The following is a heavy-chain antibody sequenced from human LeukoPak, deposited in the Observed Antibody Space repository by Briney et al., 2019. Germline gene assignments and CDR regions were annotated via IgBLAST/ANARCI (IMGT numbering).Heavy chain of an antibody. CDR2: IYNDGKT. Sequence: SETLSLTCTVSVGSIAYYYWTWIRQPARKGLECIGRIYNDGKTNYDPSLKSRVTISLDTAKRQFSLRLTSVPAADTAVYYCVRDRRETYFDYWGQGILVTVSS. V-gene: IGHV4-4*07. CDR3: VRDRRETYFDY. CDR1: VGSIAYYY. J-gene: IGHJ4*02.